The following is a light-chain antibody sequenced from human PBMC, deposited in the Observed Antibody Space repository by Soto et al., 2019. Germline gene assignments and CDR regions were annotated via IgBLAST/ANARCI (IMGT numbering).Light chain of an antibody. CDR1: QSVSNY. CDR3: PKYGGSLKT. Sequence: EIVLTQSPGTLSLSPGERATLSCRASQSVSNYLAWYQRKPGQAPRLLIYGASSRATGIPDSFSGSGSGTDFTLPTSRRVPEFFEVYNCPKYGGSLKTFVQGTRV. V-gene: IGKV3-20*01. CDR2: GAS. J-gene: IGKJ1*01.